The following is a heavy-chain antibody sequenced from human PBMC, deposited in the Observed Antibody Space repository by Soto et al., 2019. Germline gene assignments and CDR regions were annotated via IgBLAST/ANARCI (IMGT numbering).Heavy chain of an antibody. CDR3: ARDQLYYNDISGRPLNAFDV. CDR1: GFTFRNYG. J-gene: IGHJ3*01. D-gene: IGHD3-22*01. V-gene: IGHV3-48*01. Sequence: GGSLRLSCAASGFTFRNYGVNWVRQAPGKGLEWVSYIGIGSSTKYYADSVKGRFTISRDNAKNSLYLQMNSLRAEDTAVYYYARDQLYYNDISGRPLNAFDVWGQGTMVTVSS. CDR2: IGIGSSTK.